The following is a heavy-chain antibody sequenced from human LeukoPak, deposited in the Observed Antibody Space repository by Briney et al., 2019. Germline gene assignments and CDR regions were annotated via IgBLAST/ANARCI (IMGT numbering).Heavy chain of an antibody. CDR2: IYHSGST. CDR3: ARDLGIAAAGNYAC. D-gene: IGHD6-13*01. J-gene: IGHJ4*02. CDR1: GGSISSSNW. V-gene: IGHV4-4*02. Sequence: SETLSLTCAVSGGSISSSNWWSWVRQPPGKGLEWIGEIYHSGSTNYNPSLKSRVTISVDKSKNQFSLKLSSVTAADTAVYYCARDLGIAAAGNYACWGQGTLVTVSS.